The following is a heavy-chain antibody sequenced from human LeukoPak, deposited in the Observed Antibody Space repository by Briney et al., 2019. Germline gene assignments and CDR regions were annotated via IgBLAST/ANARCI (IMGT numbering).Heavy chain of an antibody. CDR2: VSGSGDST. V-gene: IGHV3-23*01. Sequence: GGSLRLSCAAAGFTFSNYGISWVRQVPGKGLEWVSTVSGSGDSTYYADSVKGRFTISRDNSKNTLYLQMNSLRAGDTAVYYCAKGNTANRNPNFDYWGQGTLVTVSS. CDR1: GFTFSNYG. CDR3: AKGNTANRNPNFDY. D-gene: IGHD5-18*01. J-gene: IGHJ4*02.